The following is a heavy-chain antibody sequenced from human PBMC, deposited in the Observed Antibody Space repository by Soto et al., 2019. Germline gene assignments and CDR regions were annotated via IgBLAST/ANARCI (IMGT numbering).Heavy chain of an antibody. CDR3: ARGTPDWYSSSWSHPLYGMDV. Sequence: SETLSLTCAVYGGSFSGYYWSWIRQPPGKGLEWIGEINHSGSTNYNPSLKSRVTISVDTSKNQFSLKLSSVTAADTAVYYCARGTPDWYSSSWSHPLYGMDVWGQGTTVTVSS. D-gene: IGHD6-13*01. CDR1: GGSFSGYY. V-gene: IGHV4-34*01. J-gene: IGHJ6*02. CDR2: INHSGST.